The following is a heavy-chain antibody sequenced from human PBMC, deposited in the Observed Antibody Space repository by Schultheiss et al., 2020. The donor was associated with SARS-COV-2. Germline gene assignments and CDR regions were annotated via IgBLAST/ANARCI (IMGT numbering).Heavy chain of an antibody. V-gene: IGHV4-39*01. CDR3: ARILAAANNWFDP. Sequence: SETLSLTCTVSGGSISSSSYYWGWILQPPGKGLEWIVSIYYSGSTYYNPSLKSRVTISVDTSKNQFSLKLSSVTAADTAVYYCARILAAANNWFDPWGQGTLVTVSS. D-gene: IGHD6-13*01. J-gene: IGHJ5*02. CDR1: GGSISSSSYY. CDR2: IYYSGST.